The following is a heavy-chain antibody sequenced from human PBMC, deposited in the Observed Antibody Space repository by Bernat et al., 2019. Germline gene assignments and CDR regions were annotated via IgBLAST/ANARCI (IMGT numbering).Heavy chain of an antibody. D-gene: IGHD6-13*01. V-gene: IGHV4-38-2*02. J-gene: IGHJ5*02. Sequence: QVQLQESGPGLVKPSETLSLTCAVSGYSISSGYYWGWIRQPPGKGLEWIGSIYHSGSTYYNPSLKSRVTISVDTSKNQFSLKLSSVTAADTAVYYCAGDQGSSWYTKYNWFDPWGQGTLVTVSS. CDR2: IYHSGST. CDR3: AGDQGSSWYTKYNWFDP. CDR1: GYSISSGYY.